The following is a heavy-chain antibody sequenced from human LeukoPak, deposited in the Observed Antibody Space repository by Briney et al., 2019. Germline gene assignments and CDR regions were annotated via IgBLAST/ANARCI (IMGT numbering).Heavy chain of an antibody. CDR3: ARSSDYGDYD. J-gene: IGHJ4*02. CDR1: GGSVNSGGYY. CDR2: IYYSGRT. D-gene: IGHD4-17*01. Sequence: PSQTLSLTCTVSGGSVNSGGYYWTWIRQHPGKGLEWLGYIYYSGRTYHNPSLKSRITISLDTSKNQFSLNLTSVSAADTAFYFCARSSDYGDYDWGQGTLITVSS. V-gene: IGHV4-31*03.